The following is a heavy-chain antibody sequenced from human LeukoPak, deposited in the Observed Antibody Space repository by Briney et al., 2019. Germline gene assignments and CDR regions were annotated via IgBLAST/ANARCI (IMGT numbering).Heavy chain of an antibody. Sequence: SETLSLTCTVSGGSISSYYWSWIRQPPGKGLEWIGYIYTSGSTNYNPSLQSRVTISVDTSKNQFSLKLSSVTAADTAVYYCARILAYCGGDCHDAFDIWGQGTMVTVSS. CDR1: GGSISSYY. D-gene: IGHD2-21*02. CDR3: ARILAYCGGDCHDAFDI. V-gene: IGHV4-4*09. CDR2: IYTSGST. J-gene: IGHJ3*02.